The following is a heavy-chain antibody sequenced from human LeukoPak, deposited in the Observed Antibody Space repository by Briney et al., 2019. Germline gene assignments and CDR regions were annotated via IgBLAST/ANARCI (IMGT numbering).Heavy chain of an antibody. Sequence: GGSLRLSCAASGFTFSSYAMSWVRQAPGKGLEWVSAISGSGGSTYYADSVKGRFTISRDNSKNTLYLQMNSLRAEDTAVYYCAKRPWFGELLFPFDYWGQGTLVTVSS. D-gene: IGHD3-10*01. CDR2: ISGSGGST. J-gene: IGHJ4*02. CDR3: AKRPWFGELLFPFDY. V-gene: IGHV3-23*01. CDR1: GFTFSSYA.